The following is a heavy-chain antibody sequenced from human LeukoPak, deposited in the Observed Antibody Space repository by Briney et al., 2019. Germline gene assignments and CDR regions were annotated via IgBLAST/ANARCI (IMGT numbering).Heavy chain of an antibody. V-gene: IGHV3-11*01. CDR1: GFTFSDYY. CDR2: ISSSGSTI. J-gene: IGHJ4*02. D-gene: IGHD2-2*01. Sequence: GGSLRLSCAASGFTFSDYYMSWIRQAPGKGLEWVSYISSSGSTIYYADSVKGRFTISRDNAKNSLYLQMNSLRAEDTAVYYCARPRADPYQLLRYWGQGTLVTVSS. CDR3: ARPRADPYQLLRY.